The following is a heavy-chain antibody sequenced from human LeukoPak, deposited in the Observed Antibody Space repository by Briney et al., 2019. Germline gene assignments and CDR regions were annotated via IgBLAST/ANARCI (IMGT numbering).Heavy chain of an antibody. CDR3: AKVGYYDILTGYRWYFDL. V-gene: IGHV3-66*01. J-gene: IGHJ2*01. CDR1: EFSVGSNY. Sequence: GGPLRLSCAASEFSVGSNYMTWVRQAPGKGLEWVSLIYSGGSTYYADSVKGRFTISRDNSKNTLYLQMNSLRAEDTAVYYCAKVGYYDILTGYRWYFDLWGRGTLVTVSS. D-gene: IGHD3-9*01. CDR2: IYSGGST.